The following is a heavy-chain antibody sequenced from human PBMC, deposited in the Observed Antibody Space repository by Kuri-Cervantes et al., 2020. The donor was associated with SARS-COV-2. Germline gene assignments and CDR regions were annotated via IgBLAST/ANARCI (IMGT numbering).Heavy chain of an antibody. V-gene: IGHV3-74*01. D-gene: IGHD2-15*01. J-gene: IGHJ6*02. CDR1: GFIFSSYS. CDR2: INSDGSST. Sequence: GESLKISCAASGFIFSSYSMNWVRQAPGKGLVWVSRINSDGSSTSYADSVKGRFTISRDNAKNTLYLQMNSLRAEDTAVYYCARDLTLGYCSGGSCYYHYYGMDVWGQGTTVTVSS. CDR3: ARDLTLGYCSGGSCYYHYYGMDV.